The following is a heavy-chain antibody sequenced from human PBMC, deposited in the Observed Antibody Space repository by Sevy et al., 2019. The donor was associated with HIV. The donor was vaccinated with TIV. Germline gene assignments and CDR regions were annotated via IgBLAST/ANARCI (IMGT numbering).Heavy chain of an antibody. D-gene: IGHD3-16*01. J-gene: IGHJ5*02. CDR2: IYHSGST. V-gene: IGHV4-4*02. Sequence: SETLSLTCAVSGGSISSVNWWHWVRQPPGKGLEWIGEIYHSGSTNYNPSLKGRVTISVDNSKNQFSLKLSSVTAADTAVYYCARGGETPRGFDPWGQGSLVTVSS. CDR1: GGSISSVNW. CDR3: ARGGETPRGFDP.